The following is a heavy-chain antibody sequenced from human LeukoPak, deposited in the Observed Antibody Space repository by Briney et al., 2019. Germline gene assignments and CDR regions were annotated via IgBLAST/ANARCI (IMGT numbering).Heavy chain of an antibody. CDR2: MSSSGSTI. CDR3: ARGDPVYGPTVATINGFDY. CDR1: GFSFSDYY. Sequence: GGSLRLSCAASGFSFSDYYMNWIRQAPGKGLEWISYMSSSGSTIDYADSVKGRFTISRDNAKNSLYLQMNSLRAEDTAVYYCARGDPVYGPTVATINGFDYWGQGTLVTVSS. V-gene: IGHV3-11*01. D-gene: IGHD5-12*01. J-gene: IGHJ4*02.